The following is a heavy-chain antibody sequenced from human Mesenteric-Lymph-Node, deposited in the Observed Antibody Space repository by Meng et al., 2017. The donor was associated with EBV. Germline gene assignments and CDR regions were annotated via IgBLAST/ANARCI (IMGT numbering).Heavy chain of an antibody. Sequence: QGHLQESGPGLVKPSGTLSLTCAVSGGSISGNNWWSWIRQPPGKGLEWIGEVFHIGSTNYNPSLKSRVTISLDKSKNQFSLKLTSVTAADTAVYFCARVSEISGTWLDCWGQGTLVTVSS. CDR3: ARVSEISGTWLDC. CDR2: VFHIGST. V-gene: IGHV4-4*02. D-gene: IGHD1-7*01. J-gene: IGHJ1*01. CDR1: GGSISGNNW.